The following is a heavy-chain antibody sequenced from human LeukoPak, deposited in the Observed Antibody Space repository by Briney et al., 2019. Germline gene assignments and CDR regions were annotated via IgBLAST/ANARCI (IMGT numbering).Heavy chain of an antibody. CDR1: DYSISSGYY. CDR2: IYHGGDT. D-gene: IGHD3-10*01. J-gene: IGHJ4*02. Sequence: SETLSLTCTVSDYSISSGYYWGWIRQPPGKGLEWIGSIYHGGDTNYNPSLKSRVTISVDTSKNQFSLKLSSVTAADTAVYYCARSHLLWFGEFGGPDYWGQGTLVTVSS. V-gene: IGHV4-38-2*02. CDR3: ARSHLLWFGEFGGPDY.